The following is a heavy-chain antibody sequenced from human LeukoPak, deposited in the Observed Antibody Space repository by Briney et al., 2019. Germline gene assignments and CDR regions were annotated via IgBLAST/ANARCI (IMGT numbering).Heavy chain of an antibody. CDR1: GYTFTGYY. J-gene: IGHJ3*02. D-gene: IGHD3-22*01. CDR3: ARAKDSSGYLVPIDAFDI. CDR2: INPNSGGT. V-gene: IGHV1-2*02. Sequence: ASVKVSCKASGYTFTGYYMHWVRQAPGQGLEWMGWINPNSGGTNYAQKFQGRVTMTRDTSISTAYMELSRLRSDDTAVYYCARAKDSSGYLVPIDAFDIWGQGTMVTVSS.